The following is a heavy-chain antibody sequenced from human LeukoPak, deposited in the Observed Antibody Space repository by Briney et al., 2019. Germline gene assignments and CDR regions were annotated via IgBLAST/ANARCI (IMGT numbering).Heavy chain of an antibody. CDR3: ARDTDFWSGYYIRYYYYYMDV. Sequence: GGSLRLSCAASGFTFSDYYMSWIRQAPGKGLEWVSYISSSGSTIYYADSVKGRFTISRDNAKNSLYLQMCSLRAEDTAVYYCARDTDFWSGYYIRYYYYYMDVWGKGTTVTVSS. V-gene: IGHV3-11*04. D-gene: IGHD3-3*01. CDR2: ISSSGSTI. CDR1: GFTFSDYY. J-gene: IGHJ6*03.